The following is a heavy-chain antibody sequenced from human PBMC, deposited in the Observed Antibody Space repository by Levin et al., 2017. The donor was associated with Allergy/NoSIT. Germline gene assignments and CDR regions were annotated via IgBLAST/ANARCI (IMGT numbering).Heavy chain of an antibody. V-gene: IGHV3-74*01. CDR1: GFTFSSYW. J-gene: IGHJ6*02. CDR3: ASIPSAGYLDYYYYGMDV. D-gene: IGHD1-26*01. Sequence: PGGSLRLSCAASGFTFSSYWMHWVRQAPGKGLVWVSRINSDGSSTSYADSVKGRFTISRDNAKNTLYLQMNSLRAEDTAVYYCASIPSAGYLDYYYYGMDVWGQGTTVTVSS. CDR2: INSDGSST.